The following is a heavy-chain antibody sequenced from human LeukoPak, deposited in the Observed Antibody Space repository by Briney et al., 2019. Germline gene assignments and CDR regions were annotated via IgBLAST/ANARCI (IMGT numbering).Heavy chain of an antibody. CDR1: GYTFTHYY. D-gene: IGHD1-14*01. Sequence: ASVNVSCQASGYTFTHYYLHWVQPPPEQGLDWMGRINPSSGSTAYAQKFQDCPTLITVMLASTLYTDLSSLGSADTAVYYCARRGYRENHADYWGQGTLVTVSS. V-gene: IGHV1-46*01. J-gene: IGHJ4*02. CDR2: INPSSGST. CDR3: ARRGYRENHADY.